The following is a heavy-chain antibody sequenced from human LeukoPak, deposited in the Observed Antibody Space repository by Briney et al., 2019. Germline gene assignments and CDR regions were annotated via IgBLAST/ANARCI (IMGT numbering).Heavy chain of an antibody. CDR2: IDWNTGRI. J-gene: IGHJ4*02. V-gene: IGHV3-9*01. D-gene: IGHD3-22*01. CDR3: AIHRSDSNDYYGFGY. CDR1: GFTFDDYG. Sequence: GRSLRLSCAASGFTFDDYGMHWVRHGPGKGLEWVSGIDWNTGRIDYADSVKGRFTISRDSAKNSLYLQMNSLRPEDTALYYCAIHRSDSNDYYGFGYWGQGTLVTVSS.